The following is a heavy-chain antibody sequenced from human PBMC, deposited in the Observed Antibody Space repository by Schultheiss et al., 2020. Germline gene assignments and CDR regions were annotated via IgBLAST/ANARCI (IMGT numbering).Heavy chain of an antibody. D-gene: IGHD3-22*01. CDR1: DGSFSSGY. CDR3: AVPHDQSSGYRLDY. J-gene: IGHJ4*02. CDR2: VYDTETT. Sequence: SETLSLTCSISDGSFSSGYWSWIRQPAGKGLEWIGRVYDTETTNYNPSLKSRVIMSVDTSKNQFSLKLTSVTAADTAVYYCAVPHDQSSGYRLDYWGLGTLVTVSS. V-gene: IGHV4-4*07.